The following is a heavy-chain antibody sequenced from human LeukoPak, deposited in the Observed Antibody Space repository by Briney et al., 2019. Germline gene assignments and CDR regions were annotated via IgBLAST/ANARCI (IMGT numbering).Heavy chain of an antibody. CDR3: ARQLERRYYYYMDV. D-gene: IGHD1-1*01. Sequence: SVKVSCKASGGTFSSYAISWVRQAPGLGLEWMGGIIPIFATTNFAQKFQGRVAITADESTSTAYMELSSLRSEDTAVYYCARQLERRYYYYMDVWGKGTTVTVSS. J-gene: IGHJ6*03. CDR1: GGTFSSYA. CDR2: IIPIFATT. V-gene: IGHV1-69*13.